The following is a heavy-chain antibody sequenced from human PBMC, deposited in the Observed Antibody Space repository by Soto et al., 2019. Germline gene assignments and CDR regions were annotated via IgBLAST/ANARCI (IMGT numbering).Heavy chain of an antibody. V-gene: IGHV1-69*13. D-gene: IGHD5-12*01. Sequence: GASVKVSCKASGGTFSSYTISWVRQAPGQGLEWMGGIIPIFGTANYAQKFQGRVTITADESTSTAYMELSSLRSEHTAVYYCARRTKRWLQWWYFDLWGRVPLVPVSP. J-gene: IGHJ2*01. CDR1: GGTFSSYT. CDR3: ARRTKRWLQWWYFDL. CDR2: IIPIFGTA.